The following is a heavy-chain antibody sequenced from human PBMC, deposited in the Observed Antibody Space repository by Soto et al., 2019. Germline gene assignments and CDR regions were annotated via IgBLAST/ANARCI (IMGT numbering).Heavy chain of an antibody. V-gene: IGHV3-33*01. J-gene: IGHJ4*02. Sequence: QGQLVESGGGVVQPGRSLRLSCAASGFTFSSYGMHWVRQAPGKGLEWVAVIWYHGNSMYYADSVKCRFTISRDNSKNTLYLQMNNLRAEDTAVYYCARYNTGHRDYWGQGTLVTVSS. CDR1: GFTFSSYG. D-gene: IGHD1-20*01. CDR2: IWYHGNSM. CDR3: ARYNTGHRDY.